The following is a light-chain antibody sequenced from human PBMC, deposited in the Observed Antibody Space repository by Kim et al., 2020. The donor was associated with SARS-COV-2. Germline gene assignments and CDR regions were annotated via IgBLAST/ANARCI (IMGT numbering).Light chain of an antibody. CDR1: QSLISTSNQKNY. V-gene: IGKV4-1*01. Sequence: DIVMTQSPDSLAVSLRERATISCKSSQSLISTSNQKNYLAWYQHKPGQRPKLLIYWASTRESGVPDRFTGSGSGTDFTLTISSLQAADAAVYYCQQLRSTPYTFGRGTKLEI. J-gene: IGKJ2*01. CDR3: QQLRSTPYT. CDR2: WAS.